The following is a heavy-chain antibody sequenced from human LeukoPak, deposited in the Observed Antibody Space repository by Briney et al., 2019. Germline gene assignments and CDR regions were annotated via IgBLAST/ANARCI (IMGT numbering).Heavy chain of an antibody. CDR2: ISYDGSNK. D-gene: IGHD6-19*01. Sequence: AGRSLRLSCAASGFTFSSYGMHWVRQAPGKGLEWVAVISYDGSNKYYADSVKGRFTISRDNSKNTLYLQMNSLRAEDTAVYYCAKEYRSGWADYWGQGTLVTVSS. CDR1: GFTFSSYG. V-gene: IGHV3-30*18. CDR3: AKEYRSGWADY. J-gene: IGHJ4*02.